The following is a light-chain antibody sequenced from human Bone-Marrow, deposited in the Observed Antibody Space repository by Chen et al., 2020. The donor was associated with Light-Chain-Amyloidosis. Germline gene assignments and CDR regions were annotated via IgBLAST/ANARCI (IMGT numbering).Light chain of an antibody. Sequence: QSARPPPASVSGSPGHTITLSSTGTSSDVGGENHVSWYQQHPDQAPQLMIYEVTNRPSWVPDRFSGSKSDNTASLTISGLQTEDEADYFCSSYTITDTLVFGSGTRVTVL. CDR1: SSDVGGENH. CDR2: EVT. V-gene: IGLV2-14*01. CDR3: SSYTITDTLV. J-gene: IGLJ1*01.